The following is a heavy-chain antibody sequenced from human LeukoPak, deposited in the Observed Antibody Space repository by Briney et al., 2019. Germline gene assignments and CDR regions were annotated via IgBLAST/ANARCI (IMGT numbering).Heavy chain of an antibody. Sequence: GGSLRLSCAASGFTVSSNYMSWVRQAPGKGLEWVSVIYSGGSTYYADSVKGRFTISRDNSKNTLYLQMNSLRAEDTAVYYCARVGGHTAMVTGDIWGQGTMVTVSS. D-gene: IGHD5-18*01. CDR1: GFTVSSNY. CDR2: IYSGGST. V-gene: IGHV3-66*01. CDR3: ARVGGHTAMVTGDI. J-gene: IGHJ3*02.